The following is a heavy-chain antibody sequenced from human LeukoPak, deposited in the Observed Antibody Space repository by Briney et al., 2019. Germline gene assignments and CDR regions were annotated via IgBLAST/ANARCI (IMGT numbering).Heavy chain of an antibody. Sequence: GGSLRLSCSASGFSFITFAMSRVRQAPGMGLNGVSRITGTGSTTQYAESVKGRFTISRDNSRNTLYLQMNSLRVEDTAVYYCARQPNWNDLGRLDPWGQGTLVTVSS. CDR2: ITGTGSTT. J-gene: IGHJ5*02. CDR3: ARQPNWNDLGRLDP. V-gene: IGHV3-23*01. D-gene: IGHD1-1*01. CDR1: GFSFITFA.